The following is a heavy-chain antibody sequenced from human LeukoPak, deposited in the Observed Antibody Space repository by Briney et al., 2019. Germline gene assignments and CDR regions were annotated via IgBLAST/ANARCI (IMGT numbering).Heavy chain of an antibody. Sequence: GGSLRLSCAASGFTFSSFSMNWVRQTPGKGLEWVSSINSGSNYIFYADSVRGRFTVSRDNAKNSLYLQMNSLRAEDTAVYYCARDQVPGIAVAGTGGYYYYGMDVWGQGTTVTVSS. CDR1: GFTFSSFS. CDR2: INSGSNYI. V-gene: IGHV3-21*01. CDR3: ARDQVPGIAVAGTGGYYYYGMDV. J-gene: IGHJ6*02. D-gene: IGHD6-19*01.